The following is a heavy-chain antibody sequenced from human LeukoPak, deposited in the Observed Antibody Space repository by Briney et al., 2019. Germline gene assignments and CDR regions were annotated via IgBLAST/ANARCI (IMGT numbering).Heavy chain of an antibody. CDR2: IYYSHTT. V-gene: IGHV4-59*08. CDR3: ARLGRYCSGGSCYQYAFDI. D-gene: IGHD2-15*01. Sequence: ETLSLTCTVSGGSLSSYYWSWVRQPPGKGLERMGYIYYSHTTNYSPSLKIPLSISVDPSKNHFSLKLSSVTAADTAVYYCARLGRYCSGGSCYQYAFDIWGQGTMVTVSS. J-gene: IGHJ3*02. CDR1: GGSLSSYY.